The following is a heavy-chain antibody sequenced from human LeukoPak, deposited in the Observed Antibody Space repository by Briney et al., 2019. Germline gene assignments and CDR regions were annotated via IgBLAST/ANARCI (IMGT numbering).Heavy chain of an antibody. CDR2: IYPGDSDT. D-gene: IGHD6-13*01. J-gene: IGHJ6*03. CDR1: GYSFTTHW. Sequence: GESLKISCKASGYSFTTHWIGWVRQMPGKGLEWMGIIYPGDSDTRYSPSFQGQVTISADKSISTAYLQWSSLKASDTAMYYCARQAGSSSWYYYYYYMDVWGKGTTVTVSS. V-gene: IGHV5-51*01. CDR3: ARQAGSSSWYYYYYYMDV.